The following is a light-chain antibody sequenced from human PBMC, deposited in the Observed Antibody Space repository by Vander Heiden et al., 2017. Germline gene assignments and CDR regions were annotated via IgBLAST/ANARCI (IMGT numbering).Light chain of an antibody. CDR3: QQRSNWPPEGT. CDR1: QSVSSY. V-gene: IGKV3-11*01. Sequence: EIVLTQSPATLSLSPGERATLSCRASQSVSSYLAWYQQKPGQAPRLLIYDASNRATGIPARFSGSGSGTDFTPTISSLEPEDFAVYYCQQRSNWPPEGTFGQGTKVEIK. J-gene: IGKJ1*01. CDR2: DAS.